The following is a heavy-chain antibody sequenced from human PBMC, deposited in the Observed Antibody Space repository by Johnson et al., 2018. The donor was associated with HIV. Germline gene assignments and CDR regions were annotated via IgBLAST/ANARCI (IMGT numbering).Heavy chain of an antibody. Sequence: QVQLVESGGGVVQPGRSLRLSCAASGFTFSSYALHWVRQAPGKGLAWVAVISSDGNSKNYADSVKGRFTISRDNSKNPLYVQLNGLRVEDSALYYCARGMTAVTNHDAFDIWGQGTMVTVSS. CDR2: ISSDGNSK. CDR1: GFTFSSYA. V-gene: IGHV3-30-3*01. J-gene: IGHJ3*02. D-gene: IGHD4-17*01. CDR3: ARGMTAVTNHDAFDI.